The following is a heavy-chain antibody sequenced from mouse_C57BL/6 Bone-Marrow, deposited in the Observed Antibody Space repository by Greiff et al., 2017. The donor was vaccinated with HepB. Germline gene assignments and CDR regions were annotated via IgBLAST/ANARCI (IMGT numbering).Heavy chain of an antibody. CDR3: ARSSPAYPYFDY. Sequence: DVKLQESGPELVKPGASVKIPCKASGYTFTDYNMDWVKQSHGKSLEWIGDINPNNGGTIYNQKFKGKATLTVDKSSSTAYMELRSLTSEDTAVYYCARSSPAYPYFDYWGQGTTLTVSS. CDR2: INPNNGGT. D-gene: IGHD6-5*01. J-gene: IGHJ2*01. V-gene: IGHV1-18*01. CDR1: GYTFTDYN.